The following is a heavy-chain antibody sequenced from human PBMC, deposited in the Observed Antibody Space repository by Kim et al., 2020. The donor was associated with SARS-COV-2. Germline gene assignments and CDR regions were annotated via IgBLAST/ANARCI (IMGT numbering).Heavy chain of an antibody. CDR3: AREIVYCSSTSCYPRYGMDV. CDR2: IIPIFGTA. Sequence: SVKVSCKASGGTFSSYAISWVRQAPGQGLEWMGGIIPIFGTANYAQKFQGRVTITADESTSTAYMELSSLRSEDTAVYYCAREIVYCSSTSCYPRYGMDVWGQGTTVTVSS. V-gene: IGHV1-69*13. D-gene: IGHD2-2*01. CDR1: GGTFSSYA. J-gene: IGHJ6*02.